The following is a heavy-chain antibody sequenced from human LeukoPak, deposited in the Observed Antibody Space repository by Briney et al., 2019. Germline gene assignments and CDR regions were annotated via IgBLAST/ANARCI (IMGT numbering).Heavy chain of an antibody. CDR3: ARDKAFLGYYDTSGYFQQWFGS. D-gene: IGHD3-22*01. J-gene: IGHJ5*01. Sequence: ASVKVSCKASGYTFNTYGITWVRQASGQGLEWMGWISPYNGDTHYAQKFQDRVTMTTDTSTSTAYMDVRSLGFDDTAVYYCARDKAFLGYYDTSGYFQQWFGSWGQGTLVTVSS. CDR2: ISPYNGDT. V-gene: IGHV1-18*04. CDR1: GYTFNTYG.